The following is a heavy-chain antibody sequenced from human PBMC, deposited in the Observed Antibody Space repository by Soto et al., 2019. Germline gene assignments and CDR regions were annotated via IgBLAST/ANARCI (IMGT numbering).Heavy chain of an antibody. CDR2: IDWDDDK. CDR1: GFSLSTSGMR. D-gene: IGHD3-16*01. CDR3: ALTKAWFGSDADY. V-gene: IGHV2-70*04. Sequence: SGPTLVNPTQTLTLTCTFSGFSLSTSGMRVSWICQPPGKALEWLARIDWDDDKLYSTSLKTRLTISKDTSKNQVVLTMTNMDPVGTATYYCALTKAWFGSDADYWGQGTLVTVSS. J-gene: IGHJ4*02.